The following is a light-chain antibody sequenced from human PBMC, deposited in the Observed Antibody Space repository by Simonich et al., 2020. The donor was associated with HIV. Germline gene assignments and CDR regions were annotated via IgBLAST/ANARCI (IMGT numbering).Light chain of an antibody. J-gene: IGKJ2*01. CDR1: QSVSSN. CDR3: QQHNNWPT. V-gene: IGKV3-15*01. Sequence: EIVMTQSPATLSVSPGERATLSCRASQSVSSNLAWYQQKPGRAPRLLIYGASTRATGIPARFSGSGSGTEFTLTISSLQSEDFAVYYCQQHNNWPTFGQGTKLEIK. CDR2: GAS.